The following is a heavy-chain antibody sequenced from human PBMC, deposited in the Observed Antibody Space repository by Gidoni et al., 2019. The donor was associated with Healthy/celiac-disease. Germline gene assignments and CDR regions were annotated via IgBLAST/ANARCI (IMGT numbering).Heavy chain of an antibody. Sequence: EVQLVESGGGLVQPGGSLRLSCAASGFTFSSYSMNWVRQAPGKGLEWVSYISSSSSTIYYADSVKGRFTISRDNAKNSLYLQMNSLRAEDTAVYYCARPVGLTWLSYFDYWGQGTLVTVSS. J-gene: IGHJ4*02. D-gene: IGHD5-12*01. V-gene: IGHV3-48*01. CDR3: ARPVGLTWLSYFDY. CDR1: GFTFSSYS. CDR2: ISSSSSTI.